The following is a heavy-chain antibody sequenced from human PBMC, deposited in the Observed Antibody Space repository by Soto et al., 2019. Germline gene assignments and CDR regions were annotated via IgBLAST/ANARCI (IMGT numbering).Heavy chain of an antibody. V-gene: IGHV3-33*01. CDR3: ARDKDMALGY. J-gene: IGHJ4*02. CDR1: VCTFSSYG. Sequence: HPVGSLRLSCASSVCTFSSYGMHCVRHSPGKWLEWVAVIWYDGSNKYYADSVKGRFTISRDNSKNTLYLQMNSLRAEDTAVYYCARDKDMALGYWGQGTLVNVSS. CDR2: IWYDGSNK. D-gene: IGHD2-8*02.